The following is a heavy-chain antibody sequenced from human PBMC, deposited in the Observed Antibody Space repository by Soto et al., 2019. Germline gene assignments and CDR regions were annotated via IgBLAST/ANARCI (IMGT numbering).Heavy chain of an antibody. J-gene: IGHJ4*01. CDR2: ISRSSRYI. CDR1: AFTFSSFS. CDR3: ARDFNYAGSSPKVGY. V-gene: IGHV3-21*01. D-gene: IGHD1-1*01. Sequence: GGSLSLSCAGSAFTFSSFSMNWVRQAPGKGLEWVSSISRSSRYIYYADSVQGRFTISRDNAKNSLYLQMNSLRAEDTAVYYCARDFNYAGSSPKVGYWGLGTLV.